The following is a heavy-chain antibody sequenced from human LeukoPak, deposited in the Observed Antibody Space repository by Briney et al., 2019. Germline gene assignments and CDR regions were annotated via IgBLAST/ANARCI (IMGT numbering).Heavy chain of an antibody. V-gene: IGHV4-31*11. J-gene: IGHJ3*02. CDR2: IYYSGST. D-gene: IGHD3/OR15-3a*01. CDR3: ASPRNVDRFDI. Sequence: SQTLSLTCAVSGGSISSGSYYWGWIRQHPGKGLEWIGSIYYSGSTYYNPSLKSRLTISKDTSKNQFSLNLSSVTAADTAVYFCASPRNVDRFDIWGQGTMVTVSS. CDR1: GGSISSGSYY.